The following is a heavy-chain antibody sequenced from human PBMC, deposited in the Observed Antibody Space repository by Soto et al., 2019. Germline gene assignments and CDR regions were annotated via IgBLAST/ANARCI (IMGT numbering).Heavy chain of an antibody. CDR3: ARAPPDQLLRFYYFDY. CDR1: GFTFSDYY. Sequence: GGSLRLSCAASGFTFSDYYMSWIRQAPGKGLEWVSYISSSGSTIYYADSVKGRFTISRDNAKNSLYLQMNSLRAEDTAVYYCARAPPDQLLRFYYFDYWGQGTLVTVSS. V-gene: IGHV3-11*01. CDR2: ISSSGSTI. J-gene: IGHJ4*02. D-gene: IGHD2-2*01.